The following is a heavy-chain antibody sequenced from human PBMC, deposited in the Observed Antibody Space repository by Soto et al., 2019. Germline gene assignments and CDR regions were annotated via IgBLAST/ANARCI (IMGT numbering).Heavy chain of an antibody. V-gene: IGHV1-69*01. CDR2: IIPIPGTA. CDR1: GGTFGSYA. Sequence: QVQLVQSGAEVKKPGSSVKVSCKASGGTFGSYAISWVRQAPGQGLERMGGIIPIPGTANYAQKFQGRVTIAADESTSTAYMELSSLRSEDTAVYHCARSQGSSTSLEIYYYYYYGMDVWGQGTTVTVSS. J-gene: IGHJ6*02. CDR3: ARSQGSSTSLEIYYYYYYGMDV. D-gene: IGHD2-2*01.